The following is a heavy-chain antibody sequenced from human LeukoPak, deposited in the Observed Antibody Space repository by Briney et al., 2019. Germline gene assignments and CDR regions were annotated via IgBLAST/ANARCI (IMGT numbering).Heavy chain of an antibody. V-gene: IGHV4-39*01. CDR2: IYYSGST. D-gene: IGHD1-26*01. Sequence: SETLSLTCTVSGASVSGSAYYWGWIRQPPGKGLEWIGNIYYSGSTYYNESLESRVTISIDTSKNQFSLKLNPVTAADTAMYYCAKSGGYGLIDYWGQGTLVTVSS. J-gene: IGHJ4*02. CDR1: GASVSGSAYY. CDR3: AKSGGYGLIDY.